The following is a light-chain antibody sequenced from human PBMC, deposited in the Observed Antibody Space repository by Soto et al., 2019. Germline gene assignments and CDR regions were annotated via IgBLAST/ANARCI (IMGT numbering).Light chain of an antibody. J-gene: IGLJ1*01. Sequence: LTQPPSASGSPGQSVTIPCTGTSSDVGGYNYVSWYQQHPGKAPKLMIYEVSKRPSGVPDRFSGSKSGNTASLTVSGLQAEDEADYYCSSYTSSSTLVFGTGTKVTV. CDR2: EVS. CDR3: SSYTSSSTLV. V-gene: IGLV2-8*01. CDR1: SSDVGGYNY.